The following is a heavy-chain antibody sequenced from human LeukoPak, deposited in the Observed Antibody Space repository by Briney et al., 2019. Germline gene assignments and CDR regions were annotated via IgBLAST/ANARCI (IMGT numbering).Heavy chain of an antibody. V-gene: IGHV4-34*01. Sequence: SETLSLTCAVYGGSFSGYYWSWIRQPPGKGLEWIGSIYYSGSTYYNPSLKSRVTISVDTSKNQFSLKLSSVTAADTAVYYCAGVRGYYFDYWGQGTLVTVSS. CDR3: AGVRGYYFDY. CDR1: GGSFSGYY. J-gene: IGHJ4*02. CDR2: IYYSGST.